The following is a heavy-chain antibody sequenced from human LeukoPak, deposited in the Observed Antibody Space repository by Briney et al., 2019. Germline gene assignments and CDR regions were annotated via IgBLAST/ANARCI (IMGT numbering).Heavy chain of an antibody. CDR1: GFTFSSYN. J-gene: IGHJ4*02. CDR2: IRGGDTST. V-gene: IGHV3-48*04. Sequence: GGSLRLSCAPSGFTFSSYNMNWVSQAPGKGLEWVSCIRGGDTSTYYADSVKGRFTISRDNAKNSVSLQVSSLRAEDTAVYYCAGDGGYEFDFWGQGTLVTVSS. CDR3: AGDGGYEFDF. D-gene: IGHD5-12*01.